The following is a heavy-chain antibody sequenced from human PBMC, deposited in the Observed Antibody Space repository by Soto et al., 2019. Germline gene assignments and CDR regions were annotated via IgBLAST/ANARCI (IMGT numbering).Heavy chain of an antibody. D-gene: IGHD3-22*01. CDR1: GFTFNIYA. CDR3: AKDRYLDHDSRGYLFDN. J-gene: IGHJ4*02. CDR2: ISRYGDFT. V-gene: IGHV3-23*01. Sequence: VQLLESGGDLIQPGGSLRLSCAASGFTFNIYAMTWVRQAPGKGLEWVSAISRYGDFTYYADSVEGRFTISRDNSKNTLYLQMNSLRAEDTAVYYCAKDRYLDHDSRGYLFDNWGQGTLVTVSS.